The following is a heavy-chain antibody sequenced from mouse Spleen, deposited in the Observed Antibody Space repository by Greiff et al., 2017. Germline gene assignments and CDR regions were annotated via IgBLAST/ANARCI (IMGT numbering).Heavy chain of an antibody. V-gene: IGHV2-5*01. CDR2: IWRGGST. Sequence: VQLQQSGPGLVQPSQSLSITCTVSGFSLTSYGVHWVRQSPGKGLEWLGVIWRGGSTDYNAAFMSRLSITKDNSKSQVFFKMNSLQADDTAIYFCDKNGQFITTAGDAMDYWGQGTSVTVSS. D-gene: IGHD1-2*01. CDR3: DKNGQFITTAGDAMDY. CDR1: GFSLTSYG. J-gene: IGHJ4*01.